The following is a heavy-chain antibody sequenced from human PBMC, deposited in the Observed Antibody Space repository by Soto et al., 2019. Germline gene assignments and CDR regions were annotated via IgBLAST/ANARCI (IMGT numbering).Heavy chain of an antibody. D-gene: IGHD1-26*01. CDR2: IIPIFGTA. CDR3: ARDGGRHSGGSDY. V-gene: IGHV1-69*01. Sequence: QVQLVQSGAEVKKPGSSVKVSCTASGGTFSSYSINWVRQAPGQGLEWMGEIIPIFGTANYAQKFQGRVTITADEPTSTAYMELSSLRSEDTAVYYCARDGGRHSGGSDYWGQGTLVTVSS. CDR1: GGTFSSYS. J-gene: IGHJ4*02.